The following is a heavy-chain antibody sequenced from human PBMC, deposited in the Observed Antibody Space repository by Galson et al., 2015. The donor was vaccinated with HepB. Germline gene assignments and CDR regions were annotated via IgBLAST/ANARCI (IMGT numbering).Heavy chain of an antibody. J-gene: IGHJ4*02. CDR1: GFTFSNYA. D-gene: IGHD5-18*01. Sequence: SLRLSCAASGFTFSNYAMHWVRQVPGKGLEWVAVISYDGSNKYYADSVKGRFIISRDNSQNTLYMQMNSLRAEDTAVYYCARGGLVDTGFYYFDYWGQGTLVTVSS. V-gene: IGHV3-30-3*01. CDR3: ARGGLVDTGFYYFDY. CDR2: ISYDGSNK.